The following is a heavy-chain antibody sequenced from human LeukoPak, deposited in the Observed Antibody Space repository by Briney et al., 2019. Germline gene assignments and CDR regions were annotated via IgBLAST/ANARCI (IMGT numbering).Heavy chain of an antibody. CDR3: AKDARDLYQLLGRAPDY. CDR1: GFIFSNYG. D-gene: IGHD2-2*01. J-gene: IGHJ4*02. Sequence: PGGSLRLSCAASGFIFSNYGMSWVRQAPGKGLEWVSSISFSSTHIYYADSIQGRFTIPRDNAENSLYLQMNSLGAEDTAVYYCAKDARDLYQLLGRAPDYWGQGTLVTVSS. CDR2: ISFSSTHI. V-gene: IGHV3-21*06.